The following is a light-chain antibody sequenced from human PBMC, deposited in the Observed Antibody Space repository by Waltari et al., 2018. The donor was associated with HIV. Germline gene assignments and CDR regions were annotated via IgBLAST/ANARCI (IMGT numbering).Light chain of an antibody. CDR3: QQYDNSPYT. V-gene: IGKV3-20*01. Sequence: EIVLTQSPGTLSLSSGERGTLPCRASQSVSSKNLAWYQQKPGQAPRLLIYGASSRVTGIPDRFSGSGSGTDFTLTISRLEPEDFAVYYCQQYDNSPYTFGQGTKLEIK. CDR2: GAS. CDR1: QSVSSKN. J-gene: IGKJ2*01.